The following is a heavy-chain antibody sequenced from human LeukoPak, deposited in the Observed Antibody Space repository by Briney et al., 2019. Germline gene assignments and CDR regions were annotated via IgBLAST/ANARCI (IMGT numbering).Heavy chain of an antibody. CDR3: AIIDSSGYYVGY. J-gene: IGHJ4*02. V-gene: IGHV3-74*01. Sequence: PGGSLRLSCAASGFTFNSYWMHWVRQAPGKGLVWVSLIDSDGSTTTYADSVKGRFTISRDNSKNTLYLQMNSLRAEDTAVYYCAIIDSSGYYVGYWGQGTLVTVSS. D-gene: IGHD3-22*01. CDR2: IDSDGSTT. CDR1: GFTFNSYW.